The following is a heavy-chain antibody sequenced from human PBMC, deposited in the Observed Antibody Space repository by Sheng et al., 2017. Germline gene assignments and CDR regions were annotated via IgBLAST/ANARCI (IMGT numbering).Heavy chain of an antibody. CDR2: XGDDGXFK. Sequence: VQSGGGVVQPGKSLRLSCVVSGFKINTYAMHWVRQAPGKGLEWVAVXGDDGXFKSYGDSVRGRFSLSRDNSKNTLELQLTSLRPDDTAVYYCASHSFDFWGQGNLV. CDR3: ASHSFDF. J-gene: IGHJ4*02. CDR1: GFKINTYA. V-gene: IGHV3-33*03.